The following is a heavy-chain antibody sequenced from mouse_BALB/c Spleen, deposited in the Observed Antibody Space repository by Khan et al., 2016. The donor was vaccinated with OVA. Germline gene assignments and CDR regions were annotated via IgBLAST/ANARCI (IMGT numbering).Heavy chain of an antibody. V-gene: IGHV5-17*02. D-gene: IGHD2-2*01. CDR2: ISFGSATI. J-gene: IGHJ1*01. Sequence: EVELVESGGGLVQPGGSRKLSCVASGFSFSSFGMHWVRQAPEKGLEWVAYISFGSATIYYADTVKGRFTISRDNPKNTLFLQMTSLRSEDTAMYFCTRSMVTTWYFDVWGAGTTVTVSS. CDR1: GFSFSSFG. CDR3: TRSMVTTWYFDV.